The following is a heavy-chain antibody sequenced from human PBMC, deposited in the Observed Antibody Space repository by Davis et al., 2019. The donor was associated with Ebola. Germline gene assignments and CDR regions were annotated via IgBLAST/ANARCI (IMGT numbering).Heavy chain of an antibody. Sequence: PGGSLRLSCKGSGYIFTNYWIGWVRQMPGKGLEWMGIAYPGDSATRYSPSFQGRVTMSVDRSITTAYLQLSSLKASDTAMYYCARQRGRRAYDIWGQGTMVTVSS. D-gene: IGHD3-16*01. CDR1: GYIFTNYW. CDR3: ARQRGRRAYDI. CDR2: AYPGDSAT. V-gene: IGHV5-51*01. J-gene: IGHJ3*02.